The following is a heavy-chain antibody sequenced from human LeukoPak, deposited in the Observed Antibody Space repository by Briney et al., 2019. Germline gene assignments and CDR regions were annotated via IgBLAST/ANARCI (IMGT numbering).Heavy chain of an antibody. J-gene: IGHJ4*02. D-gene: IGHD3-22*01. CDR2: IIQDGSEQ. CDR3: ASTMTFDS. Sequence: QPGGSLRVSCAASGFPFSNYYMHLVRRPPGRGLEWVSNIIQDGSEQYYVDSVKGRFTISRDNTKNSLYLQMNSLRPEDTAVYYCASTMTFDSWGQGTLVTVSS. V-gene: IGHV3-7*01. CDR1: GFPFSNYY.